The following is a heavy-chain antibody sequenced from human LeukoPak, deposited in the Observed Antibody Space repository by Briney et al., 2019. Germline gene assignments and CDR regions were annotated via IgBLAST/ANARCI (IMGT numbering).Heavy chain of an antibody. CDR2: IYTSGST. CDR1: GGSISSGSYY. Sequence: PSETLSLTCTVSGGSISSGSYYWSWIRQPAGKGLEWIGRIYTSGSTNYNPSLKSRVTISVDTSKNQFSLKLSSVTAADTAVYYCARNGIVVVPAADLLTFDPWGQGTLVTVSS. CDR3: ARNGIVVVPAADLLTFDP. J-gene: IGHJ5*02. D-gene: IGHD2-2*01. V-gene: IGHV4-61*02.